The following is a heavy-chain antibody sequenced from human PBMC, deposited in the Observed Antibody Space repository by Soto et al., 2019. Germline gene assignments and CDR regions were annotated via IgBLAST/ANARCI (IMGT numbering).Heavy chain of an antibody. D-gene: IGHD1-1*01. CDR1: GGTFSSFA. Sequence: QVQLVQSGAEVKKPGSSVKVSCKASGGTFSSFAISWVRQAPGQGLEWMGGIIPIFGTANYAQRFQGRVTITAGESTRTGNMELSSLTSEETAVYCCARGKQLGSIQLGAVVIWGQGTMVTVSS. CDR2: IIPIFGTA. V-gene: IGHV1-69*01. J-gene: IGHJ3*02. CDR3: ARGKQLGSIQLGAVVI.